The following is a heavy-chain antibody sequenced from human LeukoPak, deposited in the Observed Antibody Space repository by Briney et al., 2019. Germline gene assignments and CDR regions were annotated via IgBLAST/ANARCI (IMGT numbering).Heavy chain of an antibody. J-gene: IGHJ3*02. CDR2: INPNSGGT. CDR3: ARPYNWNDESAFDI. D-gene: IGHD1-1*01. CDR1: GYTFTGYY. V-gene: IGHV1-2*02. Sequence: ASVKVSCKASGYTFTGYYMHWVRQAPGQGLEWMGWINPNSGGTNYAQKFQGRVTMTRDTSISTAYMELSRLRSDDTAVYYCARPYNWNDESAFDIWGQGTMVTVSS.